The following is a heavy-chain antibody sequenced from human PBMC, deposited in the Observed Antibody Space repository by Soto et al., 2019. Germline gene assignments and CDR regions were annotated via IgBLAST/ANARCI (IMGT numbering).Heavy chain of an antibody. Sequence: ASVKVSCKASGYTFTSYYMHWVRQAPGQGLEWMGIINPSGGSTSYAQKFQGRVTMTRDTSTSTVYMELSSLRSEDTAVYYCAREIYERPIAVAGDINWFDPWGQGTLVTVSS. J-gene: IGHJ5*02. D-gene: IGHD6-19*01. CDR3: AREIYERPIAVAGDINWFDP. V-gene: IGHV1-46*01. CDR2: INPSGGST. CDR1: GYTFTSYY.